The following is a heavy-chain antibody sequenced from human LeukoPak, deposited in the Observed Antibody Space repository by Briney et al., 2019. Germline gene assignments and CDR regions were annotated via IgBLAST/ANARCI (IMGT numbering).Heavy chain of an antibody. V-gene: IGHV3-30*04. CDR2: ISYDGSNK. J-gene: IGHJ4*02. Sequence: GGSLRLSCAASGFTFSSYAMHWVRQAPGKGLDWVAVISYDGSNKYYADSVKGRFTISRDNSKNTLYLQMNSLRAEDTAVYYCARSSSGYSYGYNFDYWGQGTLVTVSS. CDR1: GFTFSSYA. D-gene: IGHD5-18*01. CDR3: ARSSSGYSYGYNFDY.